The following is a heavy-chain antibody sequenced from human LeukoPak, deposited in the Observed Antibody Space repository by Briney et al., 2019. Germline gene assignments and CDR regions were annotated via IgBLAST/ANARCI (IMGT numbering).Heavy chain of an antibody. CDR3: ARVVLVGATYDAFDI. CDR1: GFTFSSYG. J-gene: IGHJ3*02. V-gene: IGHV3-30*02. D-gene: IGHD1-26*01. Sequence: GGSLRLSCAASGFTFSSYGMHWVRQAPCKGLEWVAFIRYDGSNKYYADSVKGRFTISRDNAKNSLYLQMNSLRAEDTAVYYCARVVLVGATYDAFDIWGQGTMVTVSS. CDR2: IRYDGSNK.